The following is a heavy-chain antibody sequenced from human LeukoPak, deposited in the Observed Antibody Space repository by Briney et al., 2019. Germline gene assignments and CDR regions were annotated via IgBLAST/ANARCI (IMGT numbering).Heavy chain of an antibody. CDR1: GFTFSSYA. J-gene: IGHJ5*02. V-gene: IGHV3-23*01. CDR2: ISGSGGST. D-gene: IGHD3-10*01. Sequence: PGGSLRLSCAASGFTFSSYAMSWVRQAPGKGLEWVSAISGSGGSTYYADSVKGRFTISRDNSKNTLYLQMNSLRAEDTAVYYCAKRQSYGSGSYGYNWFDPWGQGALVTVSS. CDR3: AKRQSYGSGSYGYNWFDP.